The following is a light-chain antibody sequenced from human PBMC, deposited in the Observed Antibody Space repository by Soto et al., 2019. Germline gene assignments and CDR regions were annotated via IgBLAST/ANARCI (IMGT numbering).Light chain of an antibody. Sequence: DIQMTQSPSSLSASVGDRVTITCRASQSISTYLNWYQQKPGKAPNLLIYGASNLQSGVPSRFSGSGSGTEFTLTISSLQPADFATYYCQQSSSTPWTFGQGTKVEIK. CDR2: GAS. V-gene: IGKV1-39*01. CDR1: QSISTY. J-gene: IGKJ1*01. CDR3: QQSSSTPWT.